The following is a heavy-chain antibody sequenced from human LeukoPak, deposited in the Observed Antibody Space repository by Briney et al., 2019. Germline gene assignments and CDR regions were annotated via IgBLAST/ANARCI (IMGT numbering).Heavy chain of an antibody. CDR3: ARQAVARPLDL. CDR1: GLLYSVYS. CDR2: TSSSSAYI. J-gene: IGHJ3*01. V-gene: IGHV3-21*06. Sequence: TGGSLTLLCIACGLLYSVYSMDGPPDARGKALEGVSSTSSSSAYIFYSESVKGRFSISRDNAQSSLYMQMNSLRAGDTAVYYCARQAVARPLDLWGQGTMVAVSS.